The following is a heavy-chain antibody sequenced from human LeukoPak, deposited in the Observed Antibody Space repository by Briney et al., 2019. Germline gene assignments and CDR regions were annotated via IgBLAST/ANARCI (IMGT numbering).Heavy chain of an antibody. J-gene: IGHJ4*02. D-gene: IGHD6-13*01. CDR1: GGTFSSYA. CDR2: IIPIFGTA. CDR3: ATRWGYSAAPFDY. V-gene: IGHV1-69*05. Sequence: SVKVSCKASGGTFSSYAISWVRQAPGQGLEWMGGIIPIFGTASYAQKFQGRVTITTDESTSTAYMELSSLRSEDTAVYYCATRWGYSAAPFDYWGQGTLVTVSS.